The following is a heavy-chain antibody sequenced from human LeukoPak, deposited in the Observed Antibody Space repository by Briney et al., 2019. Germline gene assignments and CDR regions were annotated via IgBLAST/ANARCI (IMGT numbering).Heavy chain of an antibody. V-gene: IGHV4-39*07. CDR1: GGSISSYY. Sequence: ASETLSLTCTVSGGSISSYYWGWIRQPPGKGLEWIGSIYYSGSTYYNPSLKSRVTISVDTSKNQFSLKLSSVTAADTAVYYCARDLRSSSSSGINYYGMDVWGQGTTVTVSS. D-gene: IGHD6-6*01. J-gene: IGHJ6*02. CDR3: ARDLRSSSSSGINYYGMDV. CDR2: IYYSGST.